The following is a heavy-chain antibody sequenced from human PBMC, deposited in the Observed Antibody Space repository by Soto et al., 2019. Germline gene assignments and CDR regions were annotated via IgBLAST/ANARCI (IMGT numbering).Heavy chain of an antibody. V-gene: IGHV3-30*18. J-gene: IGHJ5*02. CDR3: AKGDWFDP. CDR2: ISYDGSNK. Sequence: QVQLVESGGGVVQPGRSLRLSCAASGFTFSNYGMHWVRQAPGKGLEGVAVISYDGSNKYYADSVKGRFPISRDNSKNTLYLQMNSLRAEDTAVYYCAKGDWFDPWGQGTLFTVSS. CDR1: GFTFSNYG.